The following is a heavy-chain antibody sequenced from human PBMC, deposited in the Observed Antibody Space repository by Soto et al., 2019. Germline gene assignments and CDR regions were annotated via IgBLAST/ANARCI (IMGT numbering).Heavy chain of an antibody. CDR3: ARDLGAQKVDY. J-gene: IGHJ4*02. V-gene: IGHV1-18*01. D-gene: IGHD3-16*01. Sequence: QVQLVQSGAEVKKPGASVKVSCKASGYTFISYGISWVRQAPGQGLEWMGWISGYNGNTKYAQKLQGRVTMTTDTSTGTDYMELRSLRSDVTAVYYCARDLGAQKVDYWGQGTLVTVSS. CDR1: GYTFISYG. CDR2: ISGYNGNT.